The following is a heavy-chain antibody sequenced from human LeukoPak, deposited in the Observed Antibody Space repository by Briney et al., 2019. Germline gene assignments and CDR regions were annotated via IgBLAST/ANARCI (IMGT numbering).Heavy chain of an antibody. V-gene: IGHV3-7*01. J-gene: IGHJ4*02. CDR1: GFSFISYW. CDR3: AGCAGNSCYFDY. D-gene: IGHD1-1*01. Sequence: GGSLRLSCAASGFSFISYWMSWVRQAPGKGLEWVANIKQDGSAKNYVDSVKGRFTISRDNAKNSLYLQLDSLRAEDTAVYYCAGCAGNSCYFDYWGQGTLVIVSS. CDR2: IKQDGSAK.